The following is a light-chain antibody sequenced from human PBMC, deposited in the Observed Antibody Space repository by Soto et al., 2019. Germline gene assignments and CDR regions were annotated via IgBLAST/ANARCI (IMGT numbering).Light chain of an antibody. V-gene: IGLV2-14*01. CDR3: SSFSSSSTPYV. CDR1: STDVGGYKY. J-gene: IGLJ1*01. Sequence: QSVLTQPASVSGSPGQSITISCTGTSTDVGGYKYVSWYQQHPGTAPKLMIFEVNGRPSGVSDRFSGSKSGNTASLTISGLQPEDEADYYCSSFSSSSTPYVF. CDR2: EVN.